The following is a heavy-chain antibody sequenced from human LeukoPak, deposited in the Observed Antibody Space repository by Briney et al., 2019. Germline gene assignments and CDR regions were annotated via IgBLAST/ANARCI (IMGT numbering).Heavy chain of an antibody. CDR1: GGSISSSGW. V-gene: IGHV4-4*02. Sequence: PSETLSLTCAVSGGSISSSGWWTWVRQPPGKGLEWIGEIYHSGSTNYNPSLKSRVTISVDMSKNQFSLKLSSVTAADTAVCYCAGGYSSGYYYLRSDAFDIWGQGTMVTVSS. CDR2: IYHSGST. J-gene: IGHJ3*02. D-gene: IGHD3-22*01. CDR3: AGGYSSGYYYLRSDAFDI.